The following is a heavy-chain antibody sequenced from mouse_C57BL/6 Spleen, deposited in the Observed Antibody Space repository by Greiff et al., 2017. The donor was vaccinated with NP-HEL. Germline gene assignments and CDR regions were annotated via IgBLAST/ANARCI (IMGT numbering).Heavy chain of an antibody. CDR2: IYPRSGNT. CDR1: GYTFTSYG. CDR3: ARKLGPAWFAY. Sequence: VQLQQSGAELARPGASVKLSCKASGYTFTSYGISWVKQRTGQGLEWIGEIYPRSGNTYYNEKFKGKATLTADKSSSTAYMERRSLTSEDSAVYFCARKLGPAWFAYWGQGTLVTVAA. D-gene: IGHD4-1*01. V-gene: IGHV1-81*01. J-gene: IGHJ3*01.